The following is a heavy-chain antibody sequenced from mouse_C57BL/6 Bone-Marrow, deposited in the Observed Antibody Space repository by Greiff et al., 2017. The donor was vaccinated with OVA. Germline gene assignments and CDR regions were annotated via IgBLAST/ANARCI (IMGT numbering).Heavy chain of an antibody. CDR3: AQTGDFDY. D-gene: IGHD4-1*01. CDR1: GYTFTSYW. V-gene: IGHV1-50*01. Sequence: VQLQQPGAELVKPGASVKLSCKASGYTFTSYWMQWVKQRPGQGLEWIGEIDPSDSYTNYNQKFKGQATLTVDTSSSTAYMQLSSLTSEDSAVYYCAQTGDFDYWGQGTTLTVSS. CDR2: IDPSDSYT. J-gene: IGHJ2*01.